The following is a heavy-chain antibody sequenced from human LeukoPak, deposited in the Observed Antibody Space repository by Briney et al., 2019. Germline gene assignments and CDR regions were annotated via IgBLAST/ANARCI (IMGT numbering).Heavy chain of an antibody. CDR2: INPSGGST. Sequence: ASVKVSCKASGYTFTSYYMHWVRQAPGQGLEWMGIINPSGGSTSYAQKFQGRVTMTRDTSTSTVYMELSSLRSDDTAVYYCARDSSSYCSSTSCYSYYYYGMDVWGQGTTVTVSS. D-gene: IGHD2-2*01. CDR1: GYTFTSYY. CDR3: ARDSSSYCSSTSCYSYYYYGMDV. J-gene: IGHJ6*02. V-gene: IGHV1-46*01.